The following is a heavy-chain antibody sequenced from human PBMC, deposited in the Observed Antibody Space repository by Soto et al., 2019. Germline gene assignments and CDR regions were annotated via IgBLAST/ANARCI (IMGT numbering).Heavy chain of an antibody. V-gene: IGHV1-69*02. D-gene: IGHD3-22*01. J-gene: IGHJ3*02. Sequence: SVKVSCKASGGTFSSYTISWVRQAPGQGLEWMGRIIPILGIANYAQKFQGRVTITADKSTSTAYMGLSSLRSEDTAVYYCVKERDDSRAAHAFDIWGQGTMVTVSS. CDR1: GGTFSSYT. CDR2: IIPILGIA. CDR3: VKERDDSRAAHAFDI.